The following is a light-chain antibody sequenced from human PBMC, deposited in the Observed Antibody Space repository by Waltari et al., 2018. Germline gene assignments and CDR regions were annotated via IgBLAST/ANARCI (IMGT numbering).Light chain of an antibody. CDR2: WAS. J-gene: IGKJ1*01. CDR1: KGLLHSSNHKNY. V-gene: IGKV4-1*01. Sequence: EIVMTQSPDALAVCRGERVNSNCKYSKGLLHSSNHKNYLAWYQQKPGQAPTLLIYWASTRASGVPNRFSGSGSVTDFTLTISGLQAEDVAVFYCQQYYIAPLTFGQGTRVEV. CDR3: QQYYIAPLT.